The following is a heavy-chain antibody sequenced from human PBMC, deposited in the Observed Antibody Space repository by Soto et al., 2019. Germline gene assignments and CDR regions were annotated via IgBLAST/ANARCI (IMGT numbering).Heavy chain of an antibody. CDR1: GFTFSSYG. CDR2: ISYDGSIK. Sequence: PGGSLRLSCAASGFTFSSYGMHWVRQAPGKGLEWVAVISYDGSIKYYADSVKGRFTISRDNSKNTLFLQMNSLRAEDTAVYYCAKGPFVVMVAASFDYWGQGTXVTVSS. V-gene: IGHV3-30*18. D-gene: IGHD2-15*01. J-gene: IGHJ4*02. CDR3: AKGPFVVMVAASFDY.